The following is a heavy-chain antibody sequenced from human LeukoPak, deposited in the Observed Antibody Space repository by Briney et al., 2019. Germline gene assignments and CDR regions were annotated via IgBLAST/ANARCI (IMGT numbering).Heavy chain of an antibody. CDR2: IWYDGSNK. V-gene: IGHV3-33*01. CDR1: GFTFSSYG. Sequence: GRSLRLTCAASGFTFSSYGMHWVRQAPGKGLEWVAVIWYDGSNKYYADSVKGRFTISRDNSKNTLYLQMNSLRAEDTAVYYCARSESYYYDSSGYYSSFDYWGQGTLVTVSS. D-gene: IGHD3-22*01. J-gene: IGHJ4*02. CDR3: ARSESYYYDSSGYYSSFDY.